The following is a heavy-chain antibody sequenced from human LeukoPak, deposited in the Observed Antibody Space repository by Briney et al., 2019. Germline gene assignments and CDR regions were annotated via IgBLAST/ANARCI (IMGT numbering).Heavy chain of an antibody. J-gene: IGHJ4*02. CDR2: VYYSGST. V-gene: IGHV4-39*01. CDR1: GGSISSSSYY. Sequence: SETLSLTCTVSGGSISSSSYYWDWIRQPPGKGLEWIGSVYYSGSTYYNPSLKSRVTISVDTSKNQFSLKLSSVTAADTAVYYCARRSYSNYVSYWGQGTLVTVSS. CDR3: ARRSYSNYVSY. D-gene: IGHD1-26*01.